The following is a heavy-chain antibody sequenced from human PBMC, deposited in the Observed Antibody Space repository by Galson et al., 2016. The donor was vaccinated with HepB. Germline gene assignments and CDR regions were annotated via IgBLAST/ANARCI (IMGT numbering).Heavy chain of an antibody. CDR2: INHNGGEK. CDR3: ARDLIMPQLYGIDI. V-gene: IGHV3-7*03. D-gene: IGHD3-10*01. J-gene: IGHJ3*02. CDR1: GFTFSTSW. Sequence: SLRLSCAASGFTFSTSWMTWVRQAPGKGLEWVANINHNGGEKYYMDSVKGRFTIYRDNSQNSVYLQMNSLIAEDTALYYCARDLIMPQLYGIDIWGQGTKVTVSS.